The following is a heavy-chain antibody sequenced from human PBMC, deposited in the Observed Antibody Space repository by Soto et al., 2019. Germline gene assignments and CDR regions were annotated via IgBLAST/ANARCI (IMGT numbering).Heavy chain of an antibody. V-gene: IGHV4-31*03. CDR3: ASDSPEVDAFDV. Sequence: QVQLQESGPGLVKPSQTLSLTCMVSGGSITSVSHFWTWLRQHPGQGLEWGGYISYRGSTSYNPSLKSRVTMSVDTSKSQLSLNLSSVTAADTAVYYWASDSPEVDAFDVWGPGAMVTVSS. CDR2: ISYRGST. CDR1: GGSITSVSHF. J-gene: IGHJ3*01.